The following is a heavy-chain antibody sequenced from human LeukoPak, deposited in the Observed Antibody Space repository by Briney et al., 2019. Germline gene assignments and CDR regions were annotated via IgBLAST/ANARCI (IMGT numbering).Heavy chain of an antibody. V-gene: IGHV3-7*01. J-gene: IGHJ4*02. CDR2: IFEDGITK. CDR1: GFSFSGYL. D-gene: IGHD1/OR15-1a*01. Sequence: GGSLRLSCAPSGFSFSGYLLSWVRQAPGKGLEWVATIFEDGITKYYDDSVRGRFTISRDDAENSLYLEMTSLRTEDTAIYYCARLLGRRTTFDSWGQGTLVTVSS. CDR3: ARLLGRRTTFDS.